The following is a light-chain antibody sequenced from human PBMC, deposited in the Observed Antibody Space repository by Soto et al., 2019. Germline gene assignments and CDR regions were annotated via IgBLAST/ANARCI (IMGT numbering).Light chain of an antibody. J-gene: IGKJ1*01. Sequence: IQLTQSPSSLSASVGDRVTITCRASQGISSYLGWYQQKPGKAPELLIYAASTLQSGVPSRFSGSGSGTDFTLTISCLQSEDFATYYCQQYYSFPPTFGQGTKVDIK. CDR3: QQYYSFPPT. V-gene: IGKV1-9*01. CDR2: AAS. CDR1: QGISSY.